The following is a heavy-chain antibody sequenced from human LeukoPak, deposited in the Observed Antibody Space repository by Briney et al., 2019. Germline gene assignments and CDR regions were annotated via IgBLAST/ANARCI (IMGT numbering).Heavy chain of an antibody. CDR2: INPNSGGT. Sequence: AASVKVSCKAFGYTFTGYYMHWVRQAPGQGLEWMGWINPNSGGTNSAQKFQGRVTMTRDTSISTAYMELSRLTSDDTAVYYCARGKDWEPYWGQGTLVTVSS. V-gene: IGHV1-2*02. D-gene: IGHD3/OR15-3a*01. J-gene: IGHJ4*02. CDR1: GYTFTGYY. CDR3: ARGKDWEPY.